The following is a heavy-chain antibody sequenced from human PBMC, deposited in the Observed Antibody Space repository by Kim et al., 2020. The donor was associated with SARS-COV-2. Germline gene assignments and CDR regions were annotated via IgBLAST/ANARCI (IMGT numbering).Heavy chain of an antibody. CDR1: GGSFSGYY. Sequence: SETLSLTCAVYGGSFSGYYWSWIRQPPGKGLEWIGEINHSGSTNYNPSLKSRVTISVDTSKNQFSLKLSSVTAADTAVYYCARGRGNPQRRYSSSWYDYWGQGTLVTVSS. CDR3: ARGRGNPQRRYSSSWYDY. D-gene: IGHD6-13*01. V-gene: IGHV4-34*01. J-gene: IGHJ4*02. CDR2: INHSGST.